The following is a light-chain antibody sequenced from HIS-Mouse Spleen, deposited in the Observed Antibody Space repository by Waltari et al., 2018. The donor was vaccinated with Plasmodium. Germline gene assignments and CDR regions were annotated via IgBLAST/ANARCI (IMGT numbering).Light chain of an antibody. J-gene: IGKJ4*01. CDR1: QRISSY. V-gene: IGKV1-39*01. Sequence: DIQMTQSPSSLSASVGDRVPITCRASQRISSYLNWYQQKPGKAPKLLIYAASRLQSGVPSRFSGSGSATDFTITISSLQPEDFATYYCQQSYSTPPTFGGGTKVEIK. CDR2: AAS. CDR3: QQSYSTPPT.